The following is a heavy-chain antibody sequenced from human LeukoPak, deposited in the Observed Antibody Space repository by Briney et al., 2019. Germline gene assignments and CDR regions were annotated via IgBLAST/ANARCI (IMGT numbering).Heavy chain of an antibody. Sequence: GGSLRLSCAASGFTFDDYAMHWVRQAPGKGLEWVSGIGWNSGNIGYADSVKGRFTISRDNAKNSLYLQMNSLRAEDTAVYYCARVEVACSSTSCSDLFDYWGQGTLVTVSS. J-gene: IGHJ4*02. V-gene: IGHV3-9*01. D-gene: IGHD2-2*01. CDR3: ARVEVACSSTSCSDLFDY. CDR2: IGWNSGNI. CDR1: GFTFDDYA.